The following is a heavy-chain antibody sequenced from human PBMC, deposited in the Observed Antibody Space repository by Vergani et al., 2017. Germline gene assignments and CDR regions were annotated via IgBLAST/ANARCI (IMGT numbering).Heavy chain of an antibody. J-gene: IGHJ4*02. CDR1: GFTFSSYG. CDR3: AKDSVGSYVGDTAMVRGTGY. CDR2: ISYDGSNK. D-gene: IGHD5-18*01. V-gene: IGHV3-30*18. Sequence: QVQLVESGGGVVQPGRSLRLSCAASGFTFSSYGMHWVRQAPGKGLEWVAVISYDGSNKYYADSVKGRFTISRDNSKNTLYLQMNSLRAEDTAVYYCAKDSVGSYVGDTAMVRGTGYWGQGTLVTVSS.